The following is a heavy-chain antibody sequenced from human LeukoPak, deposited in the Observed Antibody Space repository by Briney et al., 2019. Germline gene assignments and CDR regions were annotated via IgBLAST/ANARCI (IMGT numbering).Heavy chain of an antibody. V-gene: IGHV4-59*01. D-gene: IGHD1-1*01. J-gene: IGHJ4*02. CDR1: GGSISSYY. Sequence: SETLSLTCTVSGGSISSYYWSWIRQPPGKGLEWIGYIYYSGSTNYNPSLKSRVTISVDTSKNQFSLKQSSVTAADTAVYYCARGGRRTDLDYWGQGTLVTVSS. CDR2: IYYSGST. CDR3: ARGGRRTDLDY.